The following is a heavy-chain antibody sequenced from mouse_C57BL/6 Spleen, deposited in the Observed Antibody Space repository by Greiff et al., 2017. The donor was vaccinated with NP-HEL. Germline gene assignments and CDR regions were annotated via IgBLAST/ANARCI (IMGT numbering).Heavy chain of an antibody. CDR3: ARESSLWYFDV. CDR2: IRNKANGYTT. J-gene: IGHJ1*03. CDR1: GFTFTDYY. Sequence: EVQLVESGGGLVQPGGSLSLSCAASGFTFTDYYMSWVRQPPGKALEWLGFIRNKANGYTTEYSASVKGWFTISRDNSQSILYLQMNALRAEDSATYYCARESSLWYFDVWGTGTTVTVSS. D-gene: IGHD1-1*01. V-gene: IGHV7-3*01.